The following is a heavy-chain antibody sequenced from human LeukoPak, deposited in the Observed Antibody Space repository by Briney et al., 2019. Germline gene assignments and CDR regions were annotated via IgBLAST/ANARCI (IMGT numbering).Heavy chain of an antibody. Sequence: GESLKISCKGSGYSFTSYWIGWVRQMPGKGLEWMGIIYPGDSDTRYSPSFQGQVTISAVKSISTAYLQWSSLKASDTAMYYCARLHTSKRRWLQYHSGFFDYWGQGTLVTVSS. V-gene: IGHV5-51*01. J-gene: IGHJ4*02. CDR1: GYSFTSYW. D-gene: IGHD5-24*01. CDR3: ARLHTSKRRWLQYHSGFFDY. CDR2: IYPGDSDT.